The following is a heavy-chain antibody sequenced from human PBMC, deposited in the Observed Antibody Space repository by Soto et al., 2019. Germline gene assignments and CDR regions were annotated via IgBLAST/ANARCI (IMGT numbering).Heavy chain of an antibody. CDR3: AREYYGSGSYYVDYYYYGMDV. D-gene: IGHD3-10*01. Sequence: ASVKVSCKASGGTFSSYAISWVRQAPGQGLEWMGGIIPIFGTANYAQKFQGRVTITADESTSTAYMELSSLRSEDTAVYYCAREYYGSGSYYVDYYYYGMDVWGQGTTVTVSS. CDR2: IIPIFGTA. CDR1: GGTFSSYA. J-gene: IGHJ6*02. V-gene: IGHV1-69*13.